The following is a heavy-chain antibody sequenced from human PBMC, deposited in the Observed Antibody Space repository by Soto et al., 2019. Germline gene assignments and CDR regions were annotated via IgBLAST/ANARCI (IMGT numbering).Heavy chain of an antibody. D-gene: IGHD2-2*02. J-gene: IGHJ4*02. V-gene: IGHV1-69*06. Sequence: PVKVSCKVSGSRFSNYVISWVRQAPGHGLEWLGRIIPIFNSTKYAQSFQGRVTITADKSTSTASLELSSLRSDDTAVYYCAREGRGKKAGYNGLVSLGYWGQGTLVTVSS. CDR1: GSRFSNYV. CDR3: AREGRGKKAGYNGLVSLGY. CDR2: IIPIFNST.